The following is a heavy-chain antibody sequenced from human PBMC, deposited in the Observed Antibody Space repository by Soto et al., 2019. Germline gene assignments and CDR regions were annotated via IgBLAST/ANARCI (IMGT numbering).Heavy chain of an antibody. CDR2: IYYGGST. V-gene: IGHV4-61*01. CDR1: GDSITSNSYY. D-gene: IGHD6-6*01. Sequence: SETLSLTCTVSGDSITSNSYYWSWIRQPPGKGLEWIGDIYYGGSTNYNPSLKSRVTISVDTSKKQFSLKLSSVTAADTAVYYCARDISSAFDMWGQGTTVTVSS. CDR3: ARDISSAFDM. J-gene: IGHJ3*02.